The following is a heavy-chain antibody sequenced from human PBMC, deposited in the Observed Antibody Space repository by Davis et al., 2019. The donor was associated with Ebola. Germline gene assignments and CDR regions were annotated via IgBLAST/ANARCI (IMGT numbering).Heavy chain of an antibody. CDR2: ISWNSGRI. Sequence: SLKISCAASGFTFDDYAMHWVRQAPGKGLEWVSGISWNSGRIGYADSVKGRFTISRDNAKNSLYLQMNSLRAEDTALSYCAKGARRYDTYGMDVWGQGTTVTVSS. J-gene: IGHJ6*02. V-gene: IGHV3-9*01. CDR1: GFTFDDYA. CDR3: AKGARRYDTYGMDV. D-gene: IGHD3-9*01.